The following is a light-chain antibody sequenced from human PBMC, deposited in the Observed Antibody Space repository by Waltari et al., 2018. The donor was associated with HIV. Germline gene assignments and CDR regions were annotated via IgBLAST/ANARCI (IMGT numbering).Light chain of an antibody. CDR2: EDN. V-gene: IGLV6-57*01. J-gene: IGLJ3*02. Sequence: NFMLTQPHSVSGSAGKTVTISCTRDSGSIGSHYVQWFQQRPGSSPRTLIFEDNQRPSGVSDRFSASIDSSSNSASLTISGLKTEDEGHYYCQSCDTKTHWVFGGGSKLTVL. CDR1: SGSIGSHY. CDR3: QSCDTKTHWV.